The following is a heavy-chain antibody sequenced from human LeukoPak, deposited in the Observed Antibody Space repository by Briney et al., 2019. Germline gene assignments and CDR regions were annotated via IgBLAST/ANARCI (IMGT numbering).Heavy chain of an antibody. CDR3: ARGGELLWFGDR. J-gene: IGHJ4*02. CDR2: ISGSGGST. V-gene: IGHV3-23*01. D-gene: IGHD3-10*01. CDR1: RFTFSSYA. Sequence: GGSLRLSCAASRFTFSSYAMSWVRQAPGKGLEWVSAISGSGGSTYYADSVKGRFTISRDNAKNTLYLQMSSLRAEDTAVYYCARGGELLWFGDRWGQGTLVTVSS.